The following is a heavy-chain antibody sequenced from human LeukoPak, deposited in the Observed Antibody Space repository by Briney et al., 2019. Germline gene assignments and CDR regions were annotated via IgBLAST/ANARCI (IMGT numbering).Heavy chain of an antibody. J-gene: IGHJ3*02. Sequence: SQTLSLTCTVSGGSISSGDYYWSWIRQPPGKGLEWIGYIYYSGSTYYNPSLKSRVTISVDTSKNQFSLKLSSVTAADTAAYYCARHMTVTYDAFDIWGQGTMVTVSS. V-gene: IGHV4-30-4*08. CDR1: GGSISSGDYY. D-gene: IGHD3-22*01. CDR2: IYYSGST. CDR3: ARHMTVTYDAFDI.